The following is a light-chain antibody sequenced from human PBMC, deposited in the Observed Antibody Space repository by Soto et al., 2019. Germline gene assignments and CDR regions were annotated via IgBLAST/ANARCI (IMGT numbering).Light chain of an antibody. CDR3: SSFAGSNNFPYV. CDR2: EIN. Sequence: QSVLTQPPSASGSPGQSVTISCTGTSSDVGAYHYVSWYQQHPGKAPKLMIYEINKRPSGVPDRFSGSKSGNTASLTVSGLQAEDEADYYCSSFAGSNNFPYVFGTGTKVTVL. CDR1: SSDVGAYHY. J-gene: IGLJ1*01. V-gene: IGLV2-8*01.